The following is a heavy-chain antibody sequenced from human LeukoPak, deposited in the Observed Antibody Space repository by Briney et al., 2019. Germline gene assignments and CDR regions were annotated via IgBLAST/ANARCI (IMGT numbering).Heavy chain of an antibody. J-gene: IGHJ6*02. Sequence: PGGSLRLSCAVSGFTFSNYAMHWVRQAPGRGLECVSAISNNGGSTNYANSVKGRFTISRDNSKNTLYLQMGSLRAEDMAVYYCARVRGHDSRGNYYYGLDVWGQGTTVTVSS. CDR1: GFTFSNYA. CDR2: ISNNGGST. V-gene: IGHV3-64*01. CDR3: ARVRGHDSRGNYYYGLDV. D-gene: IGHD3-22*01.